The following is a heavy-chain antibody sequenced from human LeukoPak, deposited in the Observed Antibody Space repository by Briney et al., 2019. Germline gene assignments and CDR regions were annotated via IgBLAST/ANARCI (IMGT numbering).Heavy chain of an antibody. Sequence: SETLSLTCAVYGGSFSGYYWSWIRQPPGKGLEWIGEINHSGSTNYNPSPKSRFTISGDTSKNQFSLKLSSVSAADTAVSYCERLSVGITIFGVVITDYFDYWGQGTLVTVSS. CDR2: INHSGST. J-gene: IGHJ4*02. D-gene: IGHD3-3*01. V-gene: IGHV4-34*01. CDR1: GGSFSGYY. CDR3: ERLSVGITIFGVVITDYFDY.